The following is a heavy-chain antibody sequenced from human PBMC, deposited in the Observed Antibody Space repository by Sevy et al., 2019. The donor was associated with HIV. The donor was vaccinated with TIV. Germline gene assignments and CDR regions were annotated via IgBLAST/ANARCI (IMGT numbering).Heavy chain of an antibody. CDR1: GYSFTSHW. CDR3: ATSRSGYFDSSGYYIY. D-gene: IGHD3-22*01. CDR2: IYPEDSET. J-gene: IGHJ4*02. Sequence: GESLKISCQGSGYSFTSHWIGWVRHMPEKGLEWMGIIYPEDSETRYSPSFQGQVTFSADKSISTAYLQWSGLKASDTAMYYCATSRSGYFDSSGYYIYWGQGTLVTVSS. V-gene: IGHV5-51*01.